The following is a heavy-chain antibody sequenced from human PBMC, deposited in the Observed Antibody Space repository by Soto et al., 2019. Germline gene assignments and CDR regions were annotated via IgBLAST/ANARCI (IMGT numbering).Heavy chain of an antibody. V-gene: IGHV4-59*01. D-gene: IGHD6-19*01. Sequence: SETQSLTCTVSGGSISSYYWSWIRQPPGKGLEWIGYIYYSGSTNYNPSLKSRVTISVDTSKNQFSLKLSSVTAADTAVYYCARGAFSGWLDYWGQGTLVTVSS. CDR2: IYYSGST. CDR1: GGSISSYY. J-gene: IGHJ4*02. CDR3: ARGAFSGWLDY.